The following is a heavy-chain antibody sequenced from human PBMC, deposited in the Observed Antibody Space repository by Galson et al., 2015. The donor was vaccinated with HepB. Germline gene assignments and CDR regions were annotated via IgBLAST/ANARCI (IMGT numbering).Heavy chain of an antibody. Sequence: SLRLSCAASGFSFSSYGMHWVRQAPGTGLEWVAVISYDGSNKYYADSVKGRFTVSRDNSKNTLYLQMNSLRAEDTAVYYCVKEQDYGGYGEGDVWGQGTTVTVSS. CDR3: VKEQDYGGYGEGDV. D-gene: IGHD4-17*01. V-gene: IGHV3-30*18. CDR2: ISYDGSNK. J-gene: IGHJ6*02. CDR1: GFSFSSYG.